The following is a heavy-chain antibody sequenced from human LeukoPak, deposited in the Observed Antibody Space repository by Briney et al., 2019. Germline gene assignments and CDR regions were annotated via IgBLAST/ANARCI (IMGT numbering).Heavy chain of an antibody. Sequence: SETLSLTCTVSGDSISSYYWRWIQQPPGKGLEWIGYIYYSGSTNYNPSLKSRVTISVDTSKNQFSLKLSSVTAAYTAVYYCARASVTMIVVWAMDVWGKGTTVTVSS. D-gene: IGHD3-22*01. V-gene: IGHV4-59*01. CDR1: GDSISSYY. CDR3: ARASVTMIVVWAMDV. J-gene: IGHJ6*04. CDR2: IYYSGST.